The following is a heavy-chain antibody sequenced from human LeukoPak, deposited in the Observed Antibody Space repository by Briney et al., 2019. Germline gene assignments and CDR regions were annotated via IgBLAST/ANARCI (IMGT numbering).Heavy chain of an antibody. D-gene: IGHD2-2*01. Sequence: SVKVSCKASGGTFSSYAISWVRQAPGQGLEWMGGIIPIFGTANYAQKFQGRVTITADESTSTAYMELSSLRSEDTAVYYCTRNHADIVVVGWFDPWGQGTLVTVSS. V-gene: IGHV1-69*13. CDR1: GGTFSSYA. CDR2: IIPIFGTA. J-gene: IGHJ5*02. CDR3: TRNHADIVVVGWFDP.